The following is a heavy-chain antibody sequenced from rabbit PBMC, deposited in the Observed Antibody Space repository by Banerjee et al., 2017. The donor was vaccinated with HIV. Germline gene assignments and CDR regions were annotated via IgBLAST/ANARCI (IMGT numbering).Heavy chain of an antibody. CDR3: VRALYASTAL. V-gene: IGHV1S45*01. CDR2: IYNGDGST. Sequence: EESGGDLVKPEGSLTLTCTASGFTISSSYWICWVRQAPGKGLEWIGCIYNGDGSTSYATWVNGRFTISKTSSTTVTLQMTSLTAADTATYFCVRALYASTALWGPGTLVTVS. CDR1: GFTISSSYW. D-gene: IGHD6-1*01. J-gene: IGHJ4*01.